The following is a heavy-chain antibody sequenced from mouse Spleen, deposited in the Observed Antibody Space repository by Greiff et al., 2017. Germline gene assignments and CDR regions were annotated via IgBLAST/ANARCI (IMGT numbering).Heavy chain of an antibody. J-gene: IGHJ4*01. Sequence: EVKLQESGPGLVKPSQSLSLTCSVTGYSITSGYYWNWIRQFPGNKLEWMGYISYDGSNNYNPSLKNRISITRDTSKNQFFLKLNSVTTEDTATYYCARVPFYAMDYWGQGTSVTVSS. V-gene: IGHV3-6*01. CDR3: ARVPFYAMDY. CDR1: GYSITSGYY. CDR2: ISYDGSN.